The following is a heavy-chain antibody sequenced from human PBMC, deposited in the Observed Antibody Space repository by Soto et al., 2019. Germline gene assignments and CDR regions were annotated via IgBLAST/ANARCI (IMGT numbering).Heavy chain of an antibody. V-gene: IGHV2-5*02. CDR3: AHRIKVSGRAPFDF. J-gene: IGHJ3*01. D-gene: IGHD1-26*01. CDR1: GFSLSTSGVS. Sequence: SGPRLVNPTQTLTLTCTFSGFSLSTSGVSVGWIRQPPGKALEWLALIYWDNDNRYSPSLKSRLTITKDTSKNQVVLTVTNMDPVDTATYYCAHRIKVSGRAPFDFWGQGIMVTGSS. CDR2: IYWDNDN.